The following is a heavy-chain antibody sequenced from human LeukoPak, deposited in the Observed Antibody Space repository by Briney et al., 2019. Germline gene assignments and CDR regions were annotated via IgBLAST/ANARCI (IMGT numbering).Heavy chain of an antibody. D-gene: IGHD2-2*01. V-gene: IGHV4-4*07. J-gene: IGHJ6*04. CDR3: AREVGCSSTSCYEVDV. Sequence: PSETLSLTCSVSGGSISSYYWSWIRQPAGKGLEWIGRIYTSGSTNYNPSLKSRVTMSVDTSKNQFSLKLSSVTAADTAVYYCAREVGCSSTSCYEVDVWGKGTTVTVSS. CDR2: IYTSGST. CDR1: GGSISSYY.